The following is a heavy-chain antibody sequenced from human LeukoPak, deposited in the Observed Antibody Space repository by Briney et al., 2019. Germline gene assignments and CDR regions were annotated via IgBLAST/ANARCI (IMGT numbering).Heavy chain of an antibody. V-gene: IGHV3-23*01. J-gene: IGHJ4*02. CDR1: GFTFSSYG. CDR2: ISGSGGSS. CDR3: AKNIMGALSNFDY. Sequence: PGGSLRLSCAASGFTFSSYGMSWGRQAPGKGLEGVSAISGSGGSSYYADAVKGRFTIYSDNSTNTPNLQTNSLRAEDTALYYCAKNIMGALSNFDYWGQGTLVTVSS. D-gene: IGHD1-26*01.